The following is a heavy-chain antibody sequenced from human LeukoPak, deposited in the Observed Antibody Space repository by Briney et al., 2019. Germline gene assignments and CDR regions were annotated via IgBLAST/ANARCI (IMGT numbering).Heavy chain of an antibody. CDR1: GDSVSSNRSV. J-gene: IGHJ4*02. D-gene: IGHD4/OR15-4a*01. Sequence: SQTLSLTCAISGDSVSSNRSVWNWIRQSPSRGLEWLGRTYYRSKWSNDYAASVKSRMTINPDTSKNQVSLQLNSVIPEDTAVYYCAREYGGFDYWGQGTLVTVSS. CDR3: AREYGGFDY. CDR2: TYYRSKWSN. V-gene: IGHV6-1*01.